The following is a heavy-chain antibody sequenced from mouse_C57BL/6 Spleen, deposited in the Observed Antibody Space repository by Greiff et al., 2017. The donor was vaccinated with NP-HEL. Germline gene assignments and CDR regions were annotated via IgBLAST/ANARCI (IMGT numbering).Heavy chain of an antibody. D-gene: IGHD1-1*01. J-gene: IGHJ4*01. V-gene: IGHV5-17*01. CDR1: GFTFSDYG. CDR2: ISSGSSTI. Sequence: EVQVVESGGGLVKPGGSLKLSCAASGFTFSDYGMHWVRQAPEKGLEWVAYISSGSSTIYYADTVKGRFTISRDNAKKTLFLQMTSLRSEDTAMYYCARGGITTVVAGYAMDYWGQGTSVTVSS. CDR3: ARGGITTVVAGYAMDY.